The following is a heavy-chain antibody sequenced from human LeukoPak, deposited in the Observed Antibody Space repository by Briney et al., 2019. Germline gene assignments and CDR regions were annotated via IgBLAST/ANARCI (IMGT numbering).Heavy chain of an antibody. CDR2: INSDGSST. D-gene: IGHD6-6*01. CDR1: GFTFKNYW. Sequence: GGSLRLSCAASGFTFKNYWMHWVRQAPGKGLVWVSRINSDGSSTSYADSVKGRFTISRDNAKNTLYLQMNSLRAEDTAVYYCARGGPYSISALDYWGQGTLVTVSS. CDR3: ARGGPYSISALDY. J-gene: IGHJ4*02. V-gene: IGHV3-74*01.